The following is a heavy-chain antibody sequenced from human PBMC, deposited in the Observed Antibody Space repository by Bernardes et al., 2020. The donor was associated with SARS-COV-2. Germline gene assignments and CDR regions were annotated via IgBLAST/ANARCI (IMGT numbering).Heavy chain of an antibody. J-gene: IGHJ5*02. Sequence: ASVKVSCKASGYTFTSYGISWVRQAPGQGLEWMGWISAYNGNTNYAQKLQGRVTMTTDTSTSTAYMELRSLRSDDTAVYYCAREAGGQAPELKLWFGELLYGIWFDPWGQGTLVTVSS. CDR1: GYTFTSYG. CDR3: AREAGGQAPELKLWFGELLYGIWFDP. CDR2: ISAYNGNT. D-gene: IGHD3-10*01. V-gene: IGHV1-18*01.